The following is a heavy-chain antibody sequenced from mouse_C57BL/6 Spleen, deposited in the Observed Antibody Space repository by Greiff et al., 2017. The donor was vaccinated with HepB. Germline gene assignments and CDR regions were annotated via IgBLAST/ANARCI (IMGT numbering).Heavy chain of an antibody. CDR3: ARDHTGYFDV. Sequence: VQLKESGGGLVKPGGSLKLSCAASGFTFSDYGMHWVRQAPEKGLEWVAYISSGSSTIYYADTVKGRFTISRDNAKNTLFLQMTSLRSEDTAMYYCARDHTGYFDVWGTGTTVTVSS. CDR1: GFTFSDYG. V-gene: IGHV5-17*01. D-gene: IGHD1-1*01. J-gene: IGHJ1*03. CDR2: ISSGSSTI.